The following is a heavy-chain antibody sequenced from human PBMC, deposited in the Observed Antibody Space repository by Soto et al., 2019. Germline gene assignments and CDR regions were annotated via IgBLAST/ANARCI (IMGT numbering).Heavy chain of an antibody. D-gene: IGHD1-26*01. CDR1: GFTFTNHG. CDR2: MNPNSGNT. CDR3: ARDKVGAIDY. V-gene: IGHV1-8*02. Sequence: APGEVSFKASGFTFTNHGISWGRQDPGQGLEWMGWMNPNSGNTGYAQKFQGRVTMTRNTSISTAYMELSSLRSEDTAVYYCARDKVGAIDYWGQGTLVTVSS. J-gene: IGHJ4*02.